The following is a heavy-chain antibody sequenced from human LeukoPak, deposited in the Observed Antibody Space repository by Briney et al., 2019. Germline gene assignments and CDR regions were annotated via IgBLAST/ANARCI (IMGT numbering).Heavy chain of an antibody. V-gene: IGHV5-51*01. J-gene: IGHJ6*03. Sequence: GESLKISCKGSGYSFTSYWIGWVRQMPGKGLEWMGIIYPGDSDTRYSPSFQGQVTISADKSISTAYLQWSSLKASDTAMYYCARQSRITIFGVDYYYMGVWGKGTTVTVSS. CDR3: ARQSRITIFGVDYYYMGV. CDR2: IYPGDSDT. D-gene: IGHD3-3*01. CDR1: GYSFTSYW.